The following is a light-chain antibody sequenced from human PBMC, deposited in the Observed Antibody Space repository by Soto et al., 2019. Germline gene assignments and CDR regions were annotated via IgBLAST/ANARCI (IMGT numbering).Light chain of an antibody. CDR2: GAS. CDR3: QQYNNWPYT. Sequence: EILMTQSPVTLSVSPGERATLSCRASQSVTSTLAWYQQIPGQAPRLLIYGASTRATGIPTRFSGSGSGTEFTLTISSLQSEDFAVYYCQQYNNWPYTFGQGTKLEIK. CDR1: QSVTST. J-gene: IGKJ2*01. V-gene: IGKV3-15*01.